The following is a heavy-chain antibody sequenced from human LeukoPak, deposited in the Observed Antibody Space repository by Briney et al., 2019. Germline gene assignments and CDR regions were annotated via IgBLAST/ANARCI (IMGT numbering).Heavy chain of an antibody. J-gene: IGHJ5*02. CDR3: ARQEMATIYNWFDP. D-gene: IGHD5-24*01. CDR2: IYHSGST. V-gene: IGHV4-30-2*01. CDR1: GGFISSGGYS. Sequence: SETLSLTCAVSGGFISSGGYSWSWIRQPPGEGLEWIGCIYHSGSTYYNPSLKSRVTISVDRSKNQFSLKLSSVTAADTAVYYCARQEMATIYNWFDPWGQGTLVTVSS.